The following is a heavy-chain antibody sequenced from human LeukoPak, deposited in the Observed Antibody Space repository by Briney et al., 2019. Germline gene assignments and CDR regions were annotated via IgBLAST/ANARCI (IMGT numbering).Heavy chain of an antibody. J-gene: IGHJ4*02. Sequence: GGSLRLSCAASGFSISSYAIGWVRQAPGKGLEWVSGVNGKGGSTSYADSVKGRFTIFRDNSKNTVYLQMNSLRVEDTAVYYCAKSLYGGCDYWGQGTVVTVSS. D-gene: IGHD3-16*02. CDR2: VNGKGGST. CDR1: GFSISSYA. V-gene: IGHV3-23*01. CDR3: AKSLYGGCDY.